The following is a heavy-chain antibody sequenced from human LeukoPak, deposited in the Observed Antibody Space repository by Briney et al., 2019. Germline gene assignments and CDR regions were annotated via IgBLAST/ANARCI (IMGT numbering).Heavy chain of an antibody. V-gene: IGHV4-39*01. CDR1: VGSISSSSYY. J-gene: IGHJ5*02. CDR2: IYSSGST. D-gene: IGHD2-15*01. Sequence: SETLSLTCTVSVGSISSSSYYWGWIRQPPGNGLECLGSIYSSGSTYYNPSLKSRVTISVDTSKNQFSLKLSSVTAADTAVYYCARHVLLLFKRRLSWFDPWGQGTLVTVSS. CDR3: ARHVLLLFKRRLSWFDP.